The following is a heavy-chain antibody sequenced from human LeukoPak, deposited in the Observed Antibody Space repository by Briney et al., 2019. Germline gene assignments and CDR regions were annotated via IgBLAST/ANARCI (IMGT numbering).Heavy chain of an antibody. J-gene: IGHJ6*02. V-gene: IGHV4-39*01. CDR3: ARRNGVVDYYYYYGMDV. CDR2: IYYSGST. CDR1: GGSISSYY. D-gene: IGHD3-22*01. Sequence: SETLPLTCTVSGGSISSYYWGWIRKPPGKGLGWAGSIYYSGSTYYNPSLKSRVTISVDTSKNQFSLKLSSVTAADTAVYYCARRNGVVDYYYYYGMDVWGQGTTVTVSS.